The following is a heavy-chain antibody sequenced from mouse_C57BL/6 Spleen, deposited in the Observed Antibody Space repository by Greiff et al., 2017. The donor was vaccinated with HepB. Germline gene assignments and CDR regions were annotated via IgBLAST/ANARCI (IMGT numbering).Heavy chain of an antibody. D-gene: IGHD2-10*01. V-gene: IGHV7-3*01. J-gene: IGHJ1*03. CDR2: IRNKANGYTT. CDR3: ARSYYGNYGYFDV. Sequence: EVKVEESGGGLVQPGGSLSLSCAASGFTFTDYYMSWVRQPPGKALEWLGFIRNKANGYTTEYSASVKGRFTISRDNSQSILYLQMNALRAEDSATYYCARSYYGNYGYFDVWGTGTTVTVSS. CDR1: GFTFTDYY.